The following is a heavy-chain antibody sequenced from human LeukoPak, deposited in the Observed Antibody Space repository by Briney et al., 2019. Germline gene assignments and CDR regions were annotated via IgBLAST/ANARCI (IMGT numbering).Heavy chain of an antibody. J-gene: IGHJ3*02. D-gene: IGHD4-17*01. Sequence: SVEAPWKTFGITFRSYAISWVRQAPGQGLEWMGGIIPIFGTAILAQKLQGRVTITADESTNPAYMELSSLGSEDTAVYYRGGIDCGDQSGAGVINAFDIWGQGTMVTVSS. V-gene: IGHV1-69*13. CDR2: IIPIFGTA. CDR3: GGIDCGDQSGAGVINAFDI. CDR1: GITFRSYA.